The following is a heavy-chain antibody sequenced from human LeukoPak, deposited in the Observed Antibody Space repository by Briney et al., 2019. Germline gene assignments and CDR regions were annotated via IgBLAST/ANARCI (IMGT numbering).Heavy chain of an antibody. D-gene: IGHD2-2*01. Sequence: PSETLSLTCTVSGGSISSHYWSWIRQPAGKGPEYIGRVYPDRSTNDNPSLKGRVAMSIDTSKNQFSLRLNSVTAADTAVYYCAREYCATTICYPSGGYYDSWGQGTLVTVSS. V-gene: IGHV4-4*07. J-gene: IGHJ4*02. CDR1: GGSISSHY. CDR2: VYPDRST. CDR3: AREYCATTICYPSGGYYDS.